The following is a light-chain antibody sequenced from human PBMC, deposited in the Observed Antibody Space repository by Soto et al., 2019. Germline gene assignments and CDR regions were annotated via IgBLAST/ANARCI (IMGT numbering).Light chain of an antibody. Sequence: QSALTQPASVSGSPGQSITISCTGAASDIGNYNLVSWYQQHPGKAPKLIIYEGTKRPSGVSNRFSSSKSGNTASLTISGLRTEDEADYYCCSYPSSSAWLFGGGTKLTVL. V-gene: IGLV2-23*01. CDR2: EGT. J-gene: IGLJ3*02. CDR3: CSYPSSSAWL. CDR1: ASDIGNYNL.